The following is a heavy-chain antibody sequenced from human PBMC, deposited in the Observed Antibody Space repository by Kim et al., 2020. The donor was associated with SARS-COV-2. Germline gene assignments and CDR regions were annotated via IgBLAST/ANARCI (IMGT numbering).Heavy chain of an antibody. Sequence: NTNYAQKFQERVTITRDMSTSTAYMELSSLRSEDTAVYYCAAGGYGWWPNWGQGTLVTVSS. V-gene: IGHV1-58*01. CDR3: AAGGYGWWPN. J-gene: IGHJ4*02. CDR2: NT. D-gene: IGHD2-8*02.